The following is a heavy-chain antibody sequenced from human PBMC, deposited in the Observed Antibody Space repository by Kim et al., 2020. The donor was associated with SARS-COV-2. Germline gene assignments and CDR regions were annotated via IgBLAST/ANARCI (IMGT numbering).Heavy chain of an antibody. CDR2: IYYSGST. CDR1: GGSISSSSYY. J-gene: IGHJ3*02. CDR3: ARRMDAFDI. Sequence: SETLSLTCTVSGGSISSSSYYWGWIRQPPGKGLEWIGSIYYSGSTYYNTSLKSRVTISVDTSKNQFSLKLSSVTAADTAVYYCARRMDAFDIWGQGTMVT. V-gene: IGHV4-39*01.